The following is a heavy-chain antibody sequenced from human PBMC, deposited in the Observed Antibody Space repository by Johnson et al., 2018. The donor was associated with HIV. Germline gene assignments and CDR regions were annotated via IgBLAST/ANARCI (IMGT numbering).Heavy chain of an antibody. CDR3: AGGEWGSSKGGSFGI. V-gene: IGHV3-11*04. Sequence: QMQLVESGGGLVKPGGSLRLSCTASGFTFNDYYMSWIRQTPGKGLEWVSYISRGGGSVHYAESVKGRFIISSDNAKNSLFVEMNSLRAEDTAVYYCAGGEWGSSKGGSFGIWGQGTLVTVSS. J-gene: IGHJ3*02. CDR1: GFTFNDYY. D-gene: IGHD6-13*01. CDR2: ISRGGGSV.